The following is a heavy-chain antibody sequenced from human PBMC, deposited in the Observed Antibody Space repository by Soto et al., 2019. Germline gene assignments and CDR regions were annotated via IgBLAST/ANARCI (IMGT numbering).Heavy chain of an antibody. D-gene: IGHD2-15*01. J-gene: IGHJ4*02. CDR1: GGSISDNW. CDR2: IYHSGTT. CDR3: ARHVAVPRTRGFDY. Sequence: QVQLQESGPGLVNPSGTLSLTCAVAGGSISDNWWSWVRQAPGKGLEWIGDIYHSGTTYYNPSLNGRVIILVDKSASQISLTLSSVTAADTAVYYCARHVAVPRTRGFDYWGQGALVAVSS. V-gene: IGHV4-4*02.